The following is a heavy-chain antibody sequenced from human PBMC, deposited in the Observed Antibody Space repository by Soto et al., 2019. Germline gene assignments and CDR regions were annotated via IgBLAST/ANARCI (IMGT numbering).Heavy chain of an antibody. CDR2: IYYSGST. D-gene: IGHD3-10*01. CDR3: ARGVTMVRGVIHTRYFDY. J-gene: IGHJ4*02. Sequence: QVQLQESGPGLVKPSQTLSLTCTVSGGSISSGGYYWSWIRQHPGKGLEWIGYIYYSGSTYYNPSRKSRVTISVDKSKIQFSLKLSYVAAADTAVYYCARGVTMVRGVIHTRYFDYWGQGSLVTVSS. CDR1: GGSISSGGYY. V-gene: IGHV4-31*03.